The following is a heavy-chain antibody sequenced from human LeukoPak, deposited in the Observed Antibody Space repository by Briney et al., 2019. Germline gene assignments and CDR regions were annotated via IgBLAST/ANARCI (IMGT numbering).Heavy chain of an antibody. J-gene: IGHJ5*02. V-gene: IGHV3-23*01. D-gene: IGHD1-26*01. CDR2: ISNSGGNT. CDR3: ARELKWVLLGIRWLDP. Sequence: GGSLRLSCAASGFTFRNYGMSWVRQAPGKGLEWVSAISNSGGNTYYADSVKGRFTISRDNSRSTLYLQMNSLRAEDTAVYYCARELKWVLLGIRWLDPWGRGTLVTVSS. CDR1: GFTFRNYG.